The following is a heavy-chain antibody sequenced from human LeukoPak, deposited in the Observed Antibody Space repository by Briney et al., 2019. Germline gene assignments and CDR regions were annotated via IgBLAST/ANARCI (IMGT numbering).Heavy chain of an antibody. D-gene: IGHD2-2*01. Sequence: SETLSLTCTVSGGSISSYYWSWIRHPARKGLEWIGGIYTSGSTNYNPSLKSRVTMSVDTSKNQFSQKLSSVTAAETAVYYCARDHTYYSSTSCQGWFDPWGQGTLVTVSS. J-gene: IGHJ5*02. CDR2: IYTSGST. CDR3: ARDHTYYSSTSCQGWFDP. V-gene: IGHV4-4*07. CDR1: GGSISSYY.